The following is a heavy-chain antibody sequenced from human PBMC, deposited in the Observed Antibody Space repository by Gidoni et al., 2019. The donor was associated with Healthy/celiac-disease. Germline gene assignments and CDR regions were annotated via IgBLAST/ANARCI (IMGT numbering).Heavy chain of an antibody. CDR2: ISGSGGST. Sequence: EVQLLESGGGLVQPGGSLRLSCAASGFTFSSSAMGWVRQAPGKGLEWVSAISGSGGSTYYADSVKGRFTISRDKSKNTLYLQMNSLRAEDTAVYYCARSSGWYDNWGQGTLVTVSS. CDR3: ARSSGWYDN. CDR1: GFTFSSSA. D-gene: IGHD6-19*01. V-gene: IGHV3-23*01. J-gene: IGHJ5*02.